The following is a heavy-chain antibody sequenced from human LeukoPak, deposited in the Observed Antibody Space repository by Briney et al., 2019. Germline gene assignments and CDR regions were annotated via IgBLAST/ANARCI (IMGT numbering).Heavy chain of an antibody. CDR3: AKGKDSVSGATNDY. Sequence: SETLSLTCTVSGGSITSDHWNWIRQPPGKGLEWIGCIFYSGRTYYNPSLKSRVSISVDMSKNQFSLRLTSVTAADTAVYYCAKGKDSVSGATNDYWGQGTLVTVSS. V-gene: IGHV4-59*12. CDR1: GGSITSDH. J-gene: IGHJ4*02. D-gene: IGHD6-19*01. CDR2: IFYSGRT.